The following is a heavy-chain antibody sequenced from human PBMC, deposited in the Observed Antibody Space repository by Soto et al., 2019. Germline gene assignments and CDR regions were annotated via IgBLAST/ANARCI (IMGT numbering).Heavy chain of an antibody. CDR3: ARRPYDFWSGYQPSDAFDI. Sequence: SETLSLTCTVSGGYISSGGYYWSWIRQHPGKGLEWIGYIYYSGSTYYNPSLKSRVTISVDTSKNQFSLKLSSVTAADTAVYYCARRPYDFWSGYQPSDAFDIWGQGTMVTVSS. D-gene: IGHD3-3*01. V-gene: IGHV4-31*03. CDR1: GGYISSGGYY. CDR2: IYYSGST. J-gene: IGHJ3*02.